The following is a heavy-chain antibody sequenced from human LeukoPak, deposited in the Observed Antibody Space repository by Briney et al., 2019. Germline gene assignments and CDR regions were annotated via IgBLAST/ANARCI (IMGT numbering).Heavy chain of an antibody. CDR3: ARYHRPYYYYFGMDV. CDR2: FYFSGST. D-gene: IGHD1-14*01. Sequence: SETLSLTCTVSGGSISDYFWSWIRQPPGKGLEWIGYFYFSGSTNYNPSLRSRVTMSVDTSKNQFSLKLSSVTAADTAVYYCARYHRPYYYYFGMDVWGQGTTVTVSS. J-gene: IGHJ6*02. CDR1: GGSISDYF. V-gene: IGHV4-59*01.